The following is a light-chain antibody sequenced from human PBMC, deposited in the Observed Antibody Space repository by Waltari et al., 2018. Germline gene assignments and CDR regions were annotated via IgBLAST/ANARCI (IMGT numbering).Light chain of an antibody. Sequence: QSALTQPASVSGSPGQSITLSCPGTNRDVGGYNYLSWYQPHPGKAPKFLIYDVSNRPSGVSTRFSGSKSGNTASLTISGLQAEDEADYYCSSYTSSNTLLFGGGTKLTVL. CDR1: NRDVGGYNY. CDR3: SSYTSSNTLL. J-gene: IGLJ2*01. V-gene: IGLV2-14*03. CDR2: DVS.